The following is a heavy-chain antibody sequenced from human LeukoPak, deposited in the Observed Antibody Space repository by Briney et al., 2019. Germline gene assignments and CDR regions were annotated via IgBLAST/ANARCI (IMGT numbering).Heavy chain of an antibody. D-gene: IGHD2-2*01. V-gene: IGHV1-2*02. J-gene: IGHJ6*02. CDR3: ARGSIVVVPAAINCYYGMDV. Sequence: GASVKVSCKASGYTFTGYYMHWVRQAPGQGLEWMGWINPNSGGTNYAQKFQGRVTMTRDTSISTAYMELSRLRSDDTAVYYCARGSIVVVPAAINCYYGMDVWAQGTTVTVSS. CDR2: INPNSGGT. CDR1: GYTFTGYY.